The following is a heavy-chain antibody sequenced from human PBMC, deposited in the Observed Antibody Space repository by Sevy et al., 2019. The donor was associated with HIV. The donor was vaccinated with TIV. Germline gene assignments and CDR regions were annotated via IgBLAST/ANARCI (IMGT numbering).Heavy chain of an antibody. CDR3: AGKNAWGRGYS. J-gene: IGHJ4*02. CDR1: GGSITSLY. V-gene: IGHV4-59*08. D-gene: IGHD1-26*01. Sequence: SETLSLTCTVSGGSITSLYWNWIRQPPGKGLEWIANIYYNGHINYNPSLKSRVTLSLDTSKNQFSLKLSSGTAADTAMYYWAGKNAWGRGYSWGQGTLVTVSS. CDR2: IYYNGHI.